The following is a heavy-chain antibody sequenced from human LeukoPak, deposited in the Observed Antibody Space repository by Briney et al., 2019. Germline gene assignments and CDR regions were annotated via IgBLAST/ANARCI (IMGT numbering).Heavy chain of an antibody. Sequence: ASVKVSCKASGYTLTSYYMHWVRQAPGQGLEWMGIINPSGGSTSYAQKFQGRVTMTRDMSTSTAYMELRSLRSDDTAVYYCAREERAYYDSSGYSLYWGQGTLVTVSS. CDR2: INPSGGST. J-gene: IGHJ4*02. V-gene: IGHV1-46*01. D-gene: IGHD3-22*01. CDR3: AREERAYYDSSGYSLY. CDR1: GYTLTSYY.